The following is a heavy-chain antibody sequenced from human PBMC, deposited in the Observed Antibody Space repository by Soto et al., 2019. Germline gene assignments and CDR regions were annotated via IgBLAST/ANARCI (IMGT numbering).Heavy chain of an antibody. D-gene: IGHD6-19*01. CDR1: GFTCSNYW. V-gene: IGHV3-74*01. Sequence: EVQLVESGGGLVQPGGSLRLSCAASGFTCSNYWVHWVRKAPGKGLMWVSRINSDGTTINYADSVEGRFTISRDNAKNTLFLQMNSLRVEDTAVYYCARAGWYRFDYWGQGTLVTVSS. J-gene: IGHJ4*02. CDR3: ARAGWYRFDY. CDR2: INSDGTTI.